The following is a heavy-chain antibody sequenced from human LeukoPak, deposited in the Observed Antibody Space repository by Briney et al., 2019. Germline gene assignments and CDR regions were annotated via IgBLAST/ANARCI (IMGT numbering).Heavy chain of an antibody. CDR1: GFTFSSYE. J-gene: IGHJ3*02. CDR2: ISSSGSTI. D-gene: IGHD2-15*01. CDR3: ARMVGGYCSGGSCYPDAFDI. V-gene: IGHV3-48*03. Sequence: GGSLRLSCAASGFTFSSYEMNWVRQAPGKGLEWVSYISSSGSTIYYADFVKGRFTISRDNAKNSLYLQMNSLRAEDTAVYYCARMVGGYCSGGSCYPDAFDIWGQGTMVTVSS.